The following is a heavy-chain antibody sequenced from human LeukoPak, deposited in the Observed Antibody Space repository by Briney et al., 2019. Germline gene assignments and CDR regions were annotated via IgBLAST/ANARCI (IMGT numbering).Heavy chain of an antibody. CDR1: GGTFSSYA. Sequence: ASVKASCKASGGTFSSYAISWVRQAPGQGLEWMGGIIPIFGTANYAQKFQGRVTITADESTSTAYMELSSLRSEDTAVYYCAREIHLGGSGSYFIYFDYWGQGTLVTVSS. V-gene: IGHV1-69*01. D-gene: IGHD3-10*01. CDR3: AREIHLGGSGSYFIYFDY. J-gene: IGHJ4*02. CDR2: IIPIFGTA.